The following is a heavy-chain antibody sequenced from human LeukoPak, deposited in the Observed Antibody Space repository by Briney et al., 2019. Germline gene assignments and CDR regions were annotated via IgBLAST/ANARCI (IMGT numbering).Heavy chain of an antibody. CDR1: GYTFTGYY. V-gene: IGHV1-2*02. CDR2: INPNSGGP. Sequence: ASVKVSCKGSGYTFTGYYIHWVRQAPGQGLEWMGWINPNSGGPHYAQKFQGRVTMTRDTSNSTVYMELSRLRSDDSAVYYCAREEHYGSGSYYLDYWGLGTLVTVSS. J-gene: IGHJ4*02. CDR3: AREEHYGSGSYYLDY. D-gene: IGHD3-10*01.